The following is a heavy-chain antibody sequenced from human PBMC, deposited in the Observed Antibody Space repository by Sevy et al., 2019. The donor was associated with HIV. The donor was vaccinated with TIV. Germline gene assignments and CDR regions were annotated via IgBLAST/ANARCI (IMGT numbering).Heavy chain of an antibody. D-gene: IGHD3-22*01. CDR2: ISGSGGST. CDR1: GFTFSSYA. CDR3: AKDDYYDSSGYYYDY. V-gene: IGHV3-23*01. J-gene: IGHJ4*02. Sequence: GGSLRLSCAASGFTFSSYAMSWVRQAPGKGLEWVSAISGSGGSTYYADSVKGRFTISRDNSKNTLYLQMNSLRAKDTAVYYCAKDDYYDSSGYYYDYWGQGTLVTVSS.